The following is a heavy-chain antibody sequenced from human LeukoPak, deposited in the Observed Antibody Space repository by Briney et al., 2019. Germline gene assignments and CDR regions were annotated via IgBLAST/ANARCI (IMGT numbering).Heavy chain of an antibody. V-gene: IGHV1-46*01. Sequence: RGASVKVSCKASGYTFTSYYMHWVRQAPGQGLEWIGIINPSGGSTSYAQKFQGRVTMTRDTSTSTVYMELSSLRSEDTAVYYCARDRAYYDSSGPEGLFDYWGQGTLVTVSS. CDR3: ARDRAYYDSSGPEGLFDY. D-gene: IGHD3-22*01. J-gene: IGHJ4*02. CDR2: INPSGGST. CDR1: GYTFTSYY.